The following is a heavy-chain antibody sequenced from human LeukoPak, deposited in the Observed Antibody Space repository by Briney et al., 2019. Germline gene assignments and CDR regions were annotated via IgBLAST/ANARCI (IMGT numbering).Heavy chain of an antibody. CDR2: IASDGSST. D-gene: IGHD5-18*01. J-gene: IGHJ4*02. V-gene: IGHV3-74*01. CDR3: ARGSGYNYGFPDY. CDR1: GFTFSSYW. Sequence: PGGSLRLSCAASGFTFSSYWMNWVRQAPGKGLVWVSRIASDGSSTTYADSVKGRFSISRDNSKNTLYLQMNSLRAEDTAVYYCARGSGYNYGFPDYWGQGTLVTVSS.